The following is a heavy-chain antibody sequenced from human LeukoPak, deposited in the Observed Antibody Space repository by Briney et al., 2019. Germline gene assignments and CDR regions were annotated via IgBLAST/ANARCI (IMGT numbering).Heavy chain of an antibody. CDR2: IIPIFGTA. Sequence: SVKVSCKASGGTFSSYAISWVRQAPGQGLEWMGGIIPIFGTANYAQKFQGRVTITTVESTSTAYMELSSLRSEDTAVYYCARSDSYFWSGYYWRINWFDPWGQGTLVTVSS. CDR3: ARSDSYFWSGYYWRINWFDP. CDR1: GGTFSSYA. J-gene: IGHJ5*02. D-gene: IGHD3-3*01. V-gene: IGHV1-69*05.